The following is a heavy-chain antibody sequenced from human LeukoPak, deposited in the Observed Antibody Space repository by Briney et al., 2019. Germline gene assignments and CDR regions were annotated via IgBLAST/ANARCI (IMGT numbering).Heavy chain of an antibody. Sequence: SVKVSCKASGYTFTGYYMHWVRQAPGQGLEWMGRIIPILGIANYAQKFQGRVTITADKSTSTAYMELSSLRSEDTAVYYCASAAGPSYYFDYWGQGTLVTVSS. CDR1: GYTFTGYY. V-gene: IGHV1-69*02. D-gene: IGHD2-15*01. CDR2: IIPILGIA. J-gene: IGHJ4*02. CDR3: ASAAGPSYYFDY.